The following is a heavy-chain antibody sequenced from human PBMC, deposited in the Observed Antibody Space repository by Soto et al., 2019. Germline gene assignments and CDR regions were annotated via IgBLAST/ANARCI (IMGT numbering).Heavy chain of an antibody. V-gene: IGHV4-4*02. CDR1: GVSISSGNW. D-gene: IGHD3-10*01. CDR2: IFHDGTA. J-gene: IGHJ4*02. CDR3: ARLVYDTRLNYMYFDF. Sequence: SETLSLTCAVSGVSISSGNWWTWVRQTPQRGLEYIGEIFHDGTANYYPSFERRVAISVDTSKNQFSLKLTSVTAADTAIYFCARLVYDTRLNYMYFDFWGREPWSPSPQ.